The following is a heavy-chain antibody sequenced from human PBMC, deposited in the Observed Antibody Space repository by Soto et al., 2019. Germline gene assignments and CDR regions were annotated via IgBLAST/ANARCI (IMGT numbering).Heavy chain of an antibody. V-gene: IGHV3-30*18. Sequence: SLRLSCAASGFTFRSYGMHWVRQTPGKGLEWVAVISYDGSNKYYADSVKGRFTISRDNSKNTLYLQMNSLRAEDTALYYCAKDGLRFLEWLSYFDYWGQGTLVTVS. D-gene: IGHD3-3*01. CDR1: GFTFRSYG. J-gene: IGHJ4*02. CDR2: ISYDGSNK. CDR3: AKDGLRFLEWLSYFDY.